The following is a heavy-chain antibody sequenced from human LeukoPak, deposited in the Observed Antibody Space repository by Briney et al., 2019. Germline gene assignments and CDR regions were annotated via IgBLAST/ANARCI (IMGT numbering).Heavy chain of an antibody. CDR3: ARVTGLQLVQGLDF. Sequence: GGSLRLSCTGSGFTFRTYACSWVRQAPGKGLEWVSATGSNGVTYYADSVKGRFTISRDNSKNALYLQMNGLRAEDTAVYYCARVTGLQLVQGLDFWRQGTLVTVSS. CDR1: GFTFRTYA. V-gene: IGHV3-23*01. CDR2: TGSNGVT. D-gene: IGHD6-13*01. J-gene: IGHJ4*02.